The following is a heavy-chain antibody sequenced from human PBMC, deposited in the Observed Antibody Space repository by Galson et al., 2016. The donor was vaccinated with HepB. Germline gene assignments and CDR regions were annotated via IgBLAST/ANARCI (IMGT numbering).Heavy chain of an antibody. CDR3: AKTLYVKVGVAATGWFDP. Sequence: TLSLTCLVSGGSIITTDHSWSWIRQPPGKGLEWIGYIYYRGTASYNPSLKSRLSMSVDTSKNQFTLRLNSVTAADTAVYYCAKTLYVKVGVAATGWFDPWGQGTLVSVSS. V-gene: IGHV4-30-2*01. CDR2: IYYRGTA. CDR1: GGSIITTDHS. J-gene: IGHJ5*02. D-gene: IGHD2-15*01.